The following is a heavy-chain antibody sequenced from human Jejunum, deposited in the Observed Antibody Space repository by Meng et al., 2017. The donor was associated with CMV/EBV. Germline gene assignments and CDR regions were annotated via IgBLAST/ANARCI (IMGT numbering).Heavy chain of an antibody. V-gene: IGHV1-8*01. Sequence: QVQLVQSGAELKKPGASVKVSCKASGYTFTSYDINWVRQGTGQGLEWMGWMNPNRGTTGYAQKFQGRVTMTRNISKSTAYMDLSNLRSEDTAVYYCATGVADFEYWGQGTLVTVSS. J-gene: IGHJ4*02. CDR1: GYTFTSYD. CDR3: ATGVADFEY. CDR2: MNPNRGTT. D-gene: IGHD6-19*01.